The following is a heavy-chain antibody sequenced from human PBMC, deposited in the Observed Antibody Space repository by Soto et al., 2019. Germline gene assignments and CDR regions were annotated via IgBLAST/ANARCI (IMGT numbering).Heavy chain of an antibody. D-gene: IGHD3-16*01. CDR1: GFTFSWYW. CDR2: IDTYGSAT. CDR3: AKDRRLITPGPYYYFGMDV. J-gene: IGHJ6*02. V-gene: IGHV3-74*03. Sequence: GGSLRLSCAASGFTFSWYWMHWVRQAPGKGLVWVSRIDTYGSATKYADSVRGRFTISRDNSKNTLYLQMNSLRAEDTAVYYCAKDRRLITPGPYYYFGMDVWGQGTTVTGSS.